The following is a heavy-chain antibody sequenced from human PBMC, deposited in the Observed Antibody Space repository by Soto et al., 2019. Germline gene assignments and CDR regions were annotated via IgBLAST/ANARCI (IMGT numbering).Heavy chain of an antibody. D-gene: IGHD2-15*01. V-gene: IGHV1-69*02. Sequence: QVQLVQSGAEVKKPGSSVKVSCKASGGTFSSYTISWVRQAPGQGLEWMGRIIPILGIANYAQKFQGRVTINADKSTSTAYMELSSLRSEDTAVYYCASGGGYCSGGSCYQADYYYYYYMDVWGKGTTVTVSS. CDR1: GGTFSSYT. J-gene: IGHJ6*03. CDR3: ASGGGYCSGGSCYQADYYYYYYMDV. CDR2: IIPILGIA.